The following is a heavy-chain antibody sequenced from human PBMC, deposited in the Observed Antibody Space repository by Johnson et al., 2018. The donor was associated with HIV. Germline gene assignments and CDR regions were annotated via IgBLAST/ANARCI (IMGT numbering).Heavy chain of an antibody. CDR2: ISYDGSNK. CDR3: VRAVGAGGI. D-gene: IGHD1-26*01. CDR1: GFTFSNYA. V-gene: IGHV3-30*04. Sequence: VQLVESGGGVVRPGGSLRLSCAASGFTFSNYAMHWVRQAPGKGLEWVAVISYDGSNKYYADSVKGRFTISRDNSKNTLYLQMNSLRAEDTAVYYCVRAVGAGGIWGQGTMVTVSS. J-gene: IGHJ3*02.